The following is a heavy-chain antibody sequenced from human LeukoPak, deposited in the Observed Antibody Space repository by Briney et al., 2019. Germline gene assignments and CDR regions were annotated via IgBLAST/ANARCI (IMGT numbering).Heavy chain of an antibody. D-gene: IGHD6-19*01. V-gene: IGHV3-7*01. J-gene: IGHJ4*02. CDR2: IKQDGSEK. Sequence: GGSLRLSCAASGFTFSTYNMNWVRQAPGKGLEWVANIKQDGSEKYYVDSVKGRFTISRDNAKNSLYLQMNSLRAEDTAVYYCARTDSVPVTYYWGQGTLVTVSS. CDR1: GFTFSTYN. CDR3: ARTDSVPVTYY.